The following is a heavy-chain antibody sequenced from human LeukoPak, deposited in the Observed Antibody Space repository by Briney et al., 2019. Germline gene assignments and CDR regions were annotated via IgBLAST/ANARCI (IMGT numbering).Heavy chain of an antibody. J-gene: IGHJ4*02. CDR3: ARVGEIPQGEYYFDY. CDR1: GGSISSSSYY. V-gene: IGHV4-39*07. CDR2: IYYSGST. D-gene: IGHD3-16*01. Sequence: SETLSLTCTVSGGSISSSSYYWGWIRQPPGKGLEWIGSIYYSGSTYYNPSLKSRVTISVDTSKNQFSLKLSSVTAADTAVYYCARVGEIPQGEYYFDYWGQGTLVTVSS.